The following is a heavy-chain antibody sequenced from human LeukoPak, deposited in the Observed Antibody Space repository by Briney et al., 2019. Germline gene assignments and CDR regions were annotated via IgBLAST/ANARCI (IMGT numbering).Heavy chain of an antibody. CDR1: GFTLSSYA. CDR3: AKGVWDSSGWYLDY. V-gene: IGHV3-23*05. D-gene: IGHD6-19*01. J-gene: IGHJ4*02. Sequence: GGSLRLSCAVSGFTLSSYAMSWVRQAPGKGLEWVSVINTSGSGTFYADSVKGRFTISRDSSKNTLYLQMNSLRAEDTAVYYCAKGVWDSSGWYLDYWGQGTLVTASS. CDR2: INTSGSGT.